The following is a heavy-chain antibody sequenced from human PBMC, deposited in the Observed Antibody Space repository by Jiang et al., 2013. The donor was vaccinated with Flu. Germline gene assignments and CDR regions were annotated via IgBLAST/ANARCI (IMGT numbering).Heavy chain of an antibody. CDR3: ARAAYSSSWYFRTNGNWFDP. CDR1: GDSVSSNSAA. Sequence: QTLSLTCAISGDSVSSNSAAWNWIRQSPSRGLEWLGRTYYRSKWYNDYAVSVKSRITINPDTSKNQFSLQLNSVTPEDTAVYYCARAAYSSSWYFRTNGNWFDPWGQGTLVTVSS. J-gene: IGHJ5*02. D-gene: IGHD6-13*01. CDR2: TYYRSKWYN. V-gene: IGHV6-1*01.